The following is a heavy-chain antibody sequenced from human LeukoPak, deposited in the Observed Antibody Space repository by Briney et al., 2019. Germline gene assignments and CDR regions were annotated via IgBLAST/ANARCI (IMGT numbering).Heavy chain of an antibody. CDR1: GGSISSYY. CDR3: ARADSKGYYYYYMDV. V-gene: IGHV4-59*01. J-gene: IGHJ6*03. D-gene: IGHD2-21*02. Sequence: PSETLSLTCTVSGGSISSYYWSWIRQPPGKGLEWIGYIYYSGSTNYNPSLKSRVTISVDTSKNQFSLKLSSVTAADTAVYYCARADSKGYYYYYMDVWGKGTTVTVSS. CDR2: IYYSGST.